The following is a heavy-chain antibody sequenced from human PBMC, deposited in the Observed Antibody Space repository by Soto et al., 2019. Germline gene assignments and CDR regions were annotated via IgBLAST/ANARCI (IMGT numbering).Heavy chain of an antibody. V-gene: IGHV3-23*01. D-gene: IGHD4-17*01. J-gene: IGHJ4*02. Sequence: EVQLLESGGGLVQPGGSLRLSCAASGFTFSSYAMSWVRQAPGKGLEWVSPISGSGGSTYYADSVKGRFTISRDNSKNTLYLQMNSVRAEDTAVYYCAKNNYGDYTPPYCDYWGQGTLVTVSS. CDR1: GFTFSSYA. CDR3: AKNNYGDYTPPYCDY. CDR2: ISGSGGST.